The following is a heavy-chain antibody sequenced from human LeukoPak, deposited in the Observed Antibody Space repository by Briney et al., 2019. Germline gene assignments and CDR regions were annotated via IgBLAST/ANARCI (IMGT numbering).Heavy chain of an antibody. Sequence: SETLSLTCTVSGGSISSYYWSWIRQLPGKGLEWIGYIYYSGSTNYNPSLKSRVTISVDTSKNQFSLKLSSVTAADTALYYCARSRGYFDYWGQGTLVTVSS. J-gene: IGHJ4*02. D-gene: IGHD6-13*01. CDR1: GGSISSYY. CDR3: ARSRGYFDY. CDR2: IYYSGST. V-gene: IGHV4-59*01.